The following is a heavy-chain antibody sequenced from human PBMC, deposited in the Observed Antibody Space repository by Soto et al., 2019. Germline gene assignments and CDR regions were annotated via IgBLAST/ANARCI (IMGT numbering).Heavy chain of an antibody. CDR3: VKNQGSAWYFEY. CDR1: RFTFSNYA. D-gene: IGHD6-19*01. J-gene: IGHJ4*02. CDR2: ISHTGNTI. V-gene: IGHV3-23*01. Sequence: EVQLLESGGGLVQPGGSLRLSCAASRFTFSNYAMSWVRQAPGKGLEGVSSISHTGNTIYYADSVKGRFTISRDNSKNTLYLEMNSQRAEDTAVYYCVKNQGSAWYFEYGGQGTLVTVSS.